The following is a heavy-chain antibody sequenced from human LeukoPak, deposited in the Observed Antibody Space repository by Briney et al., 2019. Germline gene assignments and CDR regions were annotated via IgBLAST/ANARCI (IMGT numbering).Heavy chain of an antibody. CDR1: GYTFTGYY. CDR2: INPNSGGT. J-gene: IGHJ4*02. CDR3: ARSTTMVRGVMTSFDY. V-gene: IGHV1-2*02. D-gene: IGHD3-10*01. Sequence: GASVKVSCKASGYTFTGYYMHWVRQAPGQGLEWMGWINPNSGGTNYAQKFQGRVTMTRDTSISTAYMELSRLRSDDTAVYYCARSTTMVRGVMTSFDYWGQGTLVTVSS.